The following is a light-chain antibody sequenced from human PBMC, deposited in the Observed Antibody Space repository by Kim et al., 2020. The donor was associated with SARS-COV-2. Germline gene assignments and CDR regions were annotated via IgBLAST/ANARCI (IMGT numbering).Light chain of an antibody. J-gene: IGKJ1*01. CDR2: DAS. Sequence: EIVLTQSPATLSLSPGQRATLSCGASQSVPANYLAWYQQKPGLAPRLLIYDASIRATGIPDRFSGSGSGTDFTLTISRLEPEDFALYYCQQYGASPRTFGQGTKVDIK. CDR1: QSVPANY. V-gene: IGKV3D-20*01. CDR3: QQYGASPRT.